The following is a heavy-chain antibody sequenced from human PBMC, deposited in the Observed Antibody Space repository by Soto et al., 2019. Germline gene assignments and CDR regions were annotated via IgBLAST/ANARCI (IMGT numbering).Heavy chain of an antibody. D-gene: IGHD5-18*01. V-gene: IGHV1-3*01. J-gene: IGHJ4*02. Sequence: QVQRVQSGAEVKKPGASVKVSCKASGYTFTSYAMHWVRQAPGQRLEWMGWINAGNGNTKYSQKFQGRVIITRDTSASTAYMELSSLRSEDTAVYYCARGLNGYLHYFDFGSQGTLVTVSS. CDR2: INAGNGNT. CDR1: GYTFTSYA. CDR3: ARGLNGYLHYFDF.